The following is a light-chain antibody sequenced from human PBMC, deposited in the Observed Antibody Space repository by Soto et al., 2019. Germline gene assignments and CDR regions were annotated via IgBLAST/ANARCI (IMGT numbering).Light chain of an antibody. CDR3: QQYDSSPPAFT. CDR2: GAS. Sequence: EIVLTQSPGTLSLSPGERATLSCRASQSVSSSYLAWYQQKPGQAPRLLIYGASSRATGIPDRFSGSGSGTDVTLTISRLEPEDFAVYDCQQYDSSPPAFTFGPGTKVDIK. V-gene: IGKV3-20*01. J-gene: IGKJ3*01. CDR1: QSVSSSY.